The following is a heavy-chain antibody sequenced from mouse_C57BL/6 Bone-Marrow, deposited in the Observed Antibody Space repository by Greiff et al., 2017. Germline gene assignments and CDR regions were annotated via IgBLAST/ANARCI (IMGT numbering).Heavy chain of an antibody. J-gene: IGHJ3*01. CDR1: GYTFTSYW. CDR2: IDPSDSYT. V-gene: IGHV1-69*01. Sequence: QVQLQQSGAELVKPGASVKMSCKASGYTFTSYWMHWVKQRPGQGLEWIGEIDPSDSYTNYNQKFKGKSTLTVDKSSSTAYMQLSSLTSEDSAVYDCARSSRFAYWGQGTLVTVSA. CDR3: ARSSRFAY.